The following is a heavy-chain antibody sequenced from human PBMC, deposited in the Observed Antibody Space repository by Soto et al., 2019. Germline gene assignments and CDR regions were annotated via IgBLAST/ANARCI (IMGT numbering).Heavy chain of an antibody. CDR3: VKGRRRTLLIAYFDF. CDR1: GFSVYIYV. J-gene: IGHJ4*02. CDR2: ISSNGGST. V-gene: IGHV3-64D*08. Sequence: SACGFSVYIYVMHVVLKAKGKGLEYVSAISSNGGSTYYADSVKGRFTISRDNSKNTLYLQMSSLRAEDTDVYYCVKGRRRTLLIAYFDFWGKGTLVPVIS. D-gene: IGHD2-21*01.